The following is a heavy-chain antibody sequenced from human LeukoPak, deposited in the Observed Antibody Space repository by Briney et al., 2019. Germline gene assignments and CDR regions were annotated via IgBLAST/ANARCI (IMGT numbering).Heavy chain of an antibody. D-gene: IGHD3-22*01. V-gene: IGHV4-59*11. CDR3: ARGHSITLIVRWFDP. CDR2: ISSSGNT. Sequence: SETLSLTCTVSGDSISSHYWSWIRQPPGKGLEWIGYISSSGNTHYNPSLKSRVTVSLDSSKNQFSLKLNSVTAADTAVYYCARGHSITLIVRWFDPWGQGTLVTVSS. CDR1: GDSISSHY. J-gene: IGHJ5*02.